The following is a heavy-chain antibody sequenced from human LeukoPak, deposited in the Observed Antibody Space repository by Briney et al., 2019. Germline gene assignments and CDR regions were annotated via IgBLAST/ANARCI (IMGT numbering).Heavy chain of an antibody. J-gene: IGHJ4*02. CDR3: ARERTYYDFWSGSY. CDR2: ISSSGNTI. D-gene: IGHD3-3*01. V-gene: IGHV3-11*04. CDR1: GFTFSDYY. Sequence: PGGSLRLSCVASGFTFSDYYMSWIRQAPGKGLEGVSYISSSGNTIYYADSVKGRFTISRDNAKNSLYLQMNSLRAEDTAVYYCARERTYYDFWSGSYWGQGTLVTVSS.